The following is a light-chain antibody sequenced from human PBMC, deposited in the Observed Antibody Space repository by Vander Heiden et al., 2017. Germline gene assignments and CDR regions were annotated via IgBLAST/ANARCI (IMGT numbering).Light chain of an antibody. CDR2: KAS. V-gene: IGKV1-5*03. J-gene: IGKJ1*01. CDR1: PSISSW. CDR3: QQYNSYAWT. Sequence: DIQMTQSPSTLSASVGDRVTITCPASPSISSWLAWYQQKPGKAPKLLLYKASSLESGVPSRFSGSGSGTEFTLSIRSLQPDDFATYFCQQYNSYAWTFGQGTKVEIK.